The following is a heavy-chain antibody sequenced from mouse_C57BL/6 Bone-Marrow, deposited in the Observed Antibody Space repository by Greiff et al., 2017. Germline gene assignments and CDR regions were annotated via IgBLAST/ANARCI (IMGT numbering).Heavy chain of an antibody. CDR3: ARRGGLRTWFAY. CDR1: GYTFTSYW. CDR2: IDPSDSYT. D-gene: IGHD2-4*01. V-gene: IGHV1-50*01. J-gene: IGHJ3*01. Sequence: QVQLQQPGAELVKPGASVKLSCKASGYTFTSYWMQWVKQRPGQGLEWIGEIDPSDSYTNYNQKFKGKATLTVDTSSSTAYMQLISLTSEDSAVYYCARRGGLRTWFAYWGQGTLVTVSA.